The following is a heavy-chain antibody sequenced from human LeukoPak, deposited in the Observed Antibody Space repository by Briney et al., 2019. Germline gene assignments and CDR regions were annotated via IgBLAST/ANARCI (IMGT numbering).Heavy chain of an antibody. D-gene: IGHD3-10*01. CDR3: ARGGGARSIDY. CDR1: GGSFSGYY. J-gene: IGHJ4*02. CDR2: INHSGST. Sequence: SETLSLTCAVYGGSFSGYYRSWIRQPPGKGLEWIGEINHSGSTNYNPSLKSRVTISVDTSKNQFSLKLSSVTAADTAVYYCARGGGARSIDYWGQGTLVTVSS. V-gene: IGHV4-34*01.